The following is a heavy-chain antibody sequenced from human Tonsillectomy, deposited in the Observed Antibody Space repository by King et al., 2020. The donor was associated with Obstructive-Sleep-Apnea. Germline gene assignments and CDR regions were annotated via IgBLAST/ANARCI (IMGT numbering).Heavy chain of an antibody. V-gene: IGHV3-11*06. CDR2: ISNSSIYT. Sequence: VQLVESGGGLVKPGGSLRLSCVASGFTFSDYYMTWIRQAPGKGLEWISYISNSSIYTNYADSVKGRFTISRDNAKNSLYLQMSSLRSEDTAVYYCARIXRSCXSXXCHXTXNXXXXXXQGTLVTVSS. D-gene: IGHD2-2*01. J-gene: IGHJ5*02. CDR3: ARIXRSCXSXXCHXTXNXXXX. CDR1: GFTFSDYY.